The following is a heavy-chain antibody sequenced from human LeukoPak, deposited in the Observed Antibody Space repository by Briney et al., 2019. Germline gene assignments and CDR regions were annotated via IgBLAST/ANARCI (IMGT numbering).Heavy chain of an antibody. CDR3: AKAEGITMIVVVITPFDY. V-gene: IGHV3-48*01. Sequence: GGSLRLSCAASGFTFGSYSMNWVRQAPGKGLEWVSYISSSSSTIYYADSVKGRFTISRDNSKNTLYLQMNSLRAEDTAVYYCAKAEGITMIVVVITPFDYWGQGTLVTVSS. CDR1: GFTFGSYS. CDR2: ISSSSSTI. D-gene: IGHD3-22*01. J-gene: IGHJ4*02.